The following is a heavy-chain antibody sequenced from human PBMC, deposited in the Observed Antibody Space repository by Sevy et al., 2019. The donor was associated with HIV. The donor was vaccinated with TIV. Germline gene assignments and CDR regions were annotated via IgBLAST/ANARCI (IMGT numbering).Heavy chain of an antibody. Sequence: ASVKVACKVSGYTLTELSMHWVRQAPGKGLEWVGTFDPEDGKRIYAQKFKCRLTMTEDTSTETAYMELNSLRSDDTAVYYCATTKDNYDSSGYPFDYWGQGTQVTVSS. J-gene: IGHJ4*02. D-gene: IGHD3-22*01. V-gene: IGHV1-24*01. CDR1: GYTLTELS. CDR2: FDPEDGKR. CDR3: ATTKDNYDSSGYPFDY.